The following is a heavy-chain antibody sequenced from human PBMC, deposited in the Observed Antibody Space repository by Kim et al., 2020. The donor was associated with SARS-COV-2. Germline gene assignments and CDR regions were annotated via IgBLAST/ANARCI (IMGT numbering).Heavy chain of an antibody. V-gene: IGHV3-48*02. CDR2: IRGSGSTI. CDR1: GFTFSSYS. CDR3: VRDPDALDY. Sequence: GGSLRLSCAASGFTFSSYSMNWVRQAPGKGLEWVAYIRGSGSTIHYRDSVKGRFTISRDNAKNSLYLQMNSLRDEDTAVYYCVRDPDALDYWGQGTLVTVSS. D-gene: IGHD2-8*01. J-gene: IGHJ4*02.